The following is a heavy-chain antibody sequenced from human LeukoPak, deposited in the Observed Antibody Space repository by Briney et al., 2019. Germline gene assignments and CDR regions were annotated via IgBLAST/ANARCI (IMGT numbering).Heavy chain of an antibody. Sequence: GRSLRLSCATSGFTFSSYAMHWVRQAPGKGLEWVAVISYDGSNKYYADSVKGRFTISRDNSKNTLYLQMNSLRAEDTAVYYCARATVVTPLWFDPWGQGTLVTVSS. V-gene: IGHV3-30*04. CDR3: ARATVVTPLWFDP. J-gene: IGHJ5*02. D-gene: IGHD4-23*01. CDR2: ISYDGSNK. CDR1: GFTFSSYA.